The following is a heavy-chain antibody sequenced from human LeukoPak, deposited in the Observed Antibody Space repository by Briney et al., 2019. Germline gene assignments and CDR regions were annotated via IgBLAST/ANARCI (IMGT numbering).Heavy chain of an antibody. CDR2: ISGDGTT. D-gene: IGHD3/OR15-3a*01. CDR3: VRDGLADDNELDY. Sequence: PGGSLTLSCAVSGFTFSGTGLSWVRQAPGKGLEWVSAISGDGTTFYEDSVKGRFTISRDDSENTLFLHMNSLRPEDTAVYYCVRDGLADDNELDYWGRGTRVTVSS. CDR1: GFTFSGTG. V-gene: IGHV3-30*03. J-gene: IGHJ4*02.